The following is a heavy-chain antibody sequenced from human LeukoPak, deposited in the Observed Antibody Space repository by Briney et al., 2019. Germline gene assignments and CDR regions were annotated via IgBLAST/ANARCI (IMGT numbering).Heavy chain of an antibody. CDR1: GFTFSDYY. V-gene: IGHV3-11*05. D-gene: IGHD3-22*01. Sequence: KPGGSLRLSCAASGFTFSDYYMSWIRQAPGKGLEWVSYISTSSSHTNYADSVKGRLTISRDNAKNSLYLQMNSLRAEDTAVYYCARDLTYYDSSGYFYVGEGGFDYWGQGTLVTVSS. CDR3: ARDLTYYDSSGYFYVGEGGFDY. J-gene: IGHJ4*02. CDR2: ISTSSSHT.